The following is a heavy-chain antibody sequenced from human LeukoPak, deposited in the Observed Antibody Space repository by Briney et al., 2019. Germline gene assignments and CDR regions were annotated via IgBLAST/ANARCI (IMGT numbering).Heavy chain of an antibody. Sequence: GGSLRLSCTTSGFIFGNWAMSWIRQAPGKGLEWVSYISSSGSTIYYADSVKGRFTISRDNAKNSLYLQMNSLRAEDTAVYYCARETLEGDCSSTSCYEYYYYYYGMDVWGQGTTVTVSS. J-gene: IGHJ6*02. CDR1: GFIFGNWA. CDR2: ISSSGSTI. CDR3: ARETLEGDCSSTSCYEYYYYYYGMDV. D-gene: IGHD2-2*01. V-gene: IGHV3-11*01.